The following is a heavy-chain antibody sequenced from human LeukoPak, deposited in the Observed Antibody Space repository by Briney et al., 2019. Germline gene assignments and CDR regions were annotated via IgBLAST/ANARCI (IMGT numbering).Heavy chain of an antibody. CDR2: INPSGGST. Sequence: EASVKVSCKASGYTFTSYYMHWVRQAPGQGLEWMGIINPSGGSTSYAQKFQGRVTMTRDMSTSTVYMELSSLRSGDTAVYYCARGAINYDFWSGYYGFGDYWGQGTLVTVSS. CDR3: ARGAINYDFWSGYYGFGDY. V-gene: IGHV1-46*01. D-gene: IGHD3-3*01. CDR1: GYTFTSYY. J-gene: IGHJ4*02.